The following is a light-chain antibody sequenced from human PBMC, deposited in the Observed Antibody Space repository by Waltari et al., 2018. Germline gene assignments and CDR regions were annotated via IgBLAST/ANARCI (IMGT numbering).Light chain of an antibody. CDR3: LQRSLWPWT. V-gene: IGKV3-11*01. CDR2: DAS. Sequence: IVLTQSPATLSLSPGERATLPCRPSQTVSTYLAWFQQKPGQAPRLLIYDASNRAPGIPARFSGSGSGTDFSLTISSLEPEDFAVYYCLQRSLWPWTFGQGTKVAVK. J-gene: IGKJ1*01. CDR1: QTVSTY.